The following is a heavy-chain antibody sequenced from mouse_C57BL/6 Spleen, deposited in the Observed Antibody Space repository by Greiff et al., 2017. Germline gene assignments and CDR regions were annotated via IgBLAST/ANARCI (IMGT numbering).Heavy chain of an antibody. CDR3: ARGGITTGVDVGGAMDY. CDR2: IDPSDSYT. Sequence: QVQLQQPGAELVMPGASVKLSCKASGYTFTSYWMHWVKQRPGQGLEWIGEIDPSDSYTNYNQKFKGKSTLTVDKSSSTAYMQLSSLTSEDSAVYYCARGGITTGVDVGGAMDYLGQGTSVTVSS. D-gene: IGHD1-1*01. CDR1: GYTFTSYW. J-gene: IGHJ4*01. V-gene: IGHV1-69*01.